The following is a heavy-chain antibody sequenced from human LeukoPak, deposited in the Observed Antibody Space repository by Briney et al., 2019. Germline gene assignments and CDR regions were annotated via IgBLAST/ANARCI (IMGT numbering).Heavy chain of an antibody. CDR2: INPNSGGT. CDR3: ARAFTATSRRYGDYWFDP. D-gene: IGHD4-17*01. J-gene: IGHJ5*02. Sequence: ASVKVSCKASGYTFTGYYMHWVRQAPGQGHEWLGCINPNSGGTGYAQKFQGRVTMTRDTSISTAYMELTRLRSDDTAVYYCARAFTATSRRYGDYWFDPWGQGTLVTVSS. V-gene: IGHV1-2*02. CDR1: GYTFTGYY.